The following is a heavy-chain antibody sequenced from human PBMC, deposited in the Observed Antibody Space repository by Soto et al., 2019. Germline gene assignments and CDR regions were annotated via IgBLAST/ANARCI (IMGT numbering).Heavy chain of an antibody. V-gene: IGHV4-39*01. CDR2: IYYSGST. J-gene: IGHJ5*02. CDR3: ASNDCSGGSCPGWFGP. CDR1: GVSISSSSYY. D-gene: IGHD2-15*01. Sequence: SETLSLTCPLSGVSISSSSYYWGWIRQPPGKGLEWIGSIYYSGSTSYNPSLKSRVTISVDTSKNQFSLKLSSVTAADTAVYYCASNDCSGGSCPGWFGPWGQGTLVPVS.